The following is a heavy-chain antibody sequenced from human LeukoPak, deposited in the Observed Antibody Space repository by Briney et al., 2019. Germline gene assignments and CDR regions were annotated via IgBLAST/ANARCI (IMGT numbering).Heavy chain of an antibody. CDR3: ATVPSPYDSSGYYLHAFDI. CDR2: FDPEDGET. Sequence: VKVSCKVSGYTLTELSMHWVRQAPGKGLEWMGGFDPEDGETIYAQKFQGRVTMTEDTSTDTAYMELSSLRSEDTAVYYCATVPSPYDSSGYYLHAFDIWGQGTMVTVSS. J-gene: IGHJ3*02. D-gene: IGHD3-22*01. CDR1: GYTLTELS. V-gene: IGHV1-24*01.